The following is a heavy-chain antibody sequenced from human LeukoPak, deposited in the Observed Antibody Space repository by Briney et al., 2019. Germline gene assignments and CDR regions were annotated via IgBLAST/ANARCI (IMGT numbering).Heavy chain of an antibody. CDR3: ARAGHYDFWSGYYTGWFDP. CDR2: INHSGST. Sequence: SETLSLTCAVYGGSFSGYYWSWIRQPPGKGLEWVGEINHSGSTNYNPSLKSRVTISVDTSKNQFSLKLSSVTAADTAVYYCARAGHYDFWSGYYTGWFDPWGQGTLVTVSS. V-gene: IGHV4-34*01. J-gene: IGHJ5*02. CDR1: GGSFSGYY. D-gene: IGHD3-3*01.